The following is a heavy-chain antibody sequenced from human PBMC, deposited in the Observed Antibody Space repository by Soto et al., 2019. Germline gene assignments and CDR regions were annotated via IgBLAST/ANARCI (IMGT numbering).Heavy chain of an antibody. Sequence: QVQLVQSGAEVKKPGSSVKVSCKASGGTFSTSAISWVRQAPGQGLEWVGGIMPVFPTPDYAQKFQGRVTITPDESTTTAYLELTSLRTDDTAVYYCARDKDRLPLGGNSYYFLDVWGQGTAITVSS. CDR3: ARDKDRLPLGGNSYYFLDV. V-gene: IGHV1-69*05. D-gene: IGHD2-2*01. J-gene: IGHJ6*02. CDR1: GGTFSTSA. CDR2: IMPVFPTP.